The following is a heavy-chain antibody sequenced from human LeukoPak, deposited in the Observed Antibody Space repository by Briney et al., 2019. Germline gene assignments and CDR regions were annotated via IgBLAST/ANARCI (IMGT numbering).Heavy chain of an antibody. CDR3: ASGRKYSSSWYYFDY. D-gene: IGHD6-13*01. Sequence: SETLSLTCTVSGGSISSSSYYWGWIRQPPGKGLEWIGSIYYSGSTYYNPSLKSRVTISVDTSKNQFSLKLSSVTAADTAVYYCASGRKYSSSWYYFDYWGQGTLVTVSS. V-gene: IGHV4-39*07. CDR2: IYYSGST. J-gene: IGHJ4*02. CDR1: GGSISSSSYY.